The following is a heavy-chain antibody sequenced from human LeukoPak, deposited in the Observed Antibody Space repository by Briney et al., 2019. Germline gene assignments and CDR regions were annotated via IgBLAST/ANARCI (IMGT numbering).Heavy chain of an antibody. CDR2: ISWNSGSI. V-gene: IGHV3-9*01. Sequence: GRSLRLSCAASGFTFDDYAMHWVRQAPGKGLEWVSGISWNSGSIGYADSVKGRFTISRDNAKNSLYLQMNSLRAEDTAVYYCARDVGAFDIWGQGTMVTVSS. J-gene: IGHJ3*02. CDR1: GFTFDDYA. CDR3: ARDVGAFDI.